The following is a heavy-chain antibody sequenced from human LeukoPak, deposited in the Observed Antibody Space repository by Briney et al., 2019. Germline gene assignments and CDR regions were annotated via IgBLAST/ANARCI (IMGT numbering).Heavy chain of an antibody. Sequence: GASVKVSCKASGYTFTGYYMHWVRQAPGQGLEWMEWINPNSGGTNYAQKFQGRVTMTRDTSISTAYMELSRLRSDDTAVYYCARDASRSSSFCYMDVWGKGTTVTVSS. CDR1: GYTFTGYY. CDR3: ARDASRSSSFCYMDV. V-gene: IGHV1-2*02. J-gene: IGHJ6*03. CDR2: INPNSGGT. D-gene: IGHD6-6*01.